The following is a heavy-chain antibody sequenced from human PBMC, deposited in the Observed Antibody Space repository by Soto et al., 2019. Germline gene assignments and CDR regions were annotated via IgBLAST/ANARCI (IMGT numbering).Heavy chain of an antibody. CDR2: IYHSGIT. J-gene: IGHJ4*02. CDR3: AREPGV. D-gene: IGHD3-10*01. V-gene: IGHV4-4*02. Sequence: PSETLSLPCAFSGGSISRSYWWTWVRQAPGKGLQWIGEIYHSGITNYNPSLRSRVSMSVDKSNNEFSLSLTSVTAADTAVYYCAREPGVWGQGSLVTVS. CDR1: GGSISRSYW.